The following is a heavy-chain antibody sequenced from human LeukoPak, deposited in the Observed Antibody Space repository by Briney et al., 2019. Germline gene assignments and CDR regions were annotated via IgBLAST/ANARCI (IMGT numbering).Heavy chain of an antibody. Sequence: PGGSLRLSCAASGFTFSDYYMSWVRQAPGKGLEWVSAISGSGGSTYYADSVKGRFTISRDNSKNTLYLQMNSLRAEDTAVYYCAKGYTAMDYYFDYWGQGTLVTVSS. J-gene: IGHJ4*02. V-gene: IGHV3-23*01. CDR1: GFTFSDYY. CDR3: AKGYTAMDYYFDY. CDR2: ISGSGGST. D-gene: IGHD5-18*01.